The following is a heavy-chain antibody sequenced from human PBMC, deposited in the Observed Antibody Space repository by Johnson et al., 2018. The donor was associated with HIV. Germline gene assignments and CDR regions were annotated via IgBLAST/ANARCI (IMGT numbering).Heavy chain of an antibody. V-gene: IGHV3-30*02. CDR1: GFTFSSYW. CDR3: SKDVLSLGYCSGGGCWEDAFDI. Sequence: QVHLVESGGGLVQPGGSLRFSCAASGFTFSSYWMSWVRQAPGKGLEWVAFIWYDDSNEYYANSVKGRFTISRDNSKNTLYLQMNSLRAEDTAVYYCSKDVLSLGYCSGGGCWEDAFDIWGQGTKVTVSS. J-gene: IGHJ3*02. D-gene: IGHD2-15*01. CDR2: IWYDDSNE.